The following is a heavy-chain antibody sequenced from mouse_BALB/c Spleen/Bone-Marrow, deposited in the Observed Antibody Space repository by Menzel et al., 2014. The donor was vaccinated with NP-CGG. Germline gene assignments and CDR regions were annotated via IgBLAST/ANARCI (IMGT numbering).Heavy chain of an antibody. CDR1: GFNIKDTY. V-gene: IGHV14-3*02. Sequence: VQFQQSGAELVKPGASVKLSCTASGFNIKDTYMHWVKQRPEQGLEWIGRIDPANGNTKYDPKFQGKATITADTSSNTACLQLSSLTSEDSSVYYCARWLPLAYWGQGTLVTVSA. D-gene: IGHD2-2*01. CDR3: ARWLPLAY. CDR2: IDPANGNT. J-gene: IGHJ3*01.